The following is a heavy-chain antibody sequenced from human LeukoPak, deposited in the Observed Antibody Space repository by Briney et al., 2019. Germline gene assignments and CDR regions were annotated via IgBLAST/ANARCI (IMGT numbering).Heavy chain of an antibody. CDR1: GYTLTGYY. CDR3: ARSRPLGANYYDSSGYSS. V-gene: IGHV1-2*06. Sequence: ASVKVSCKASGYTLTGYYMHWVRQAPGQGLEWMGRINPNSGGTNYAQKFQGRVTMTRDTSISTAYMELSRLRSDDTAVYYCARSRPLGANYYDSSGYSSWGQGTLVTVSS. CDR2: INPNSGGT. J-gene: IGHJ4*02. D-gene: IGHD3-22*01.